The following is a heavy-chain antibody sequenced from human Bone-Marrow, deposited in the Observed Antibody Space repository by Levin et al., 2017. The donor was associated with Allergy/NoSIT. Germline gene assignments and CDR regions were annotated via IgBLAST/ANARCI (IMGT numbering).Heavy chain of an antibody. CDR2: ITPYNGNS. Sequence: SVKVSCRASGYTFTYRFLHWIRQAPGQAPEWMGWITPYNGNSKYAQKFKNRFTITRDSSLTIYMELRDLTSEDTGIYYCARSSLESSKDSFMDVWGQGTTVTVSS. D-gene: IGHD2-15*01. J-gene: IGHJ6*02. CDR3: ARSSLESSKDSFMDV. CDR1: GYTFTYRF. V-gene: IGHV1-45*02.